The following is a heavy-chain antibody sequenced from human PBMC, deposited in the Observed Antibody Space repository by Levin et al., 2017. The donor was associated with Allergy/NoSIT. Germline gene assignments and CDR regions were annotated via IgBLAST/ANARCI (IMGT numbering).Heavy chain of an antibody. J-gene: IGHJ5*02. CDR2: INHSGST. D-gene: IGHD2-21*02. V-gene: IGHV4-34*01. CDR3: ASSTPYRLLLGS. Sequence: SETLSLTCAVYGGSLSGSYWSWVRQPPGKGLEWIGEINHSGSTNYNPSLKSRVTISLDTSENQFSLHLTSVIAADTAIYYCASSTPYRLLLGSWGQGTQVTVSS. CDR1: GGSLSGSY.